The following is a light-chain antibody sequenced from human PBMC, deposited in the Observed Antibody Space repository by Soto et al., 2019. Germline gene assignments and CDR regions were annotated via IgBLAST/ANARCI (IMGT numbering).Light chain of an antibody. CDR3: QSYDSSRSGWL. CDR1: SSNIGAGYD. CDR2: GNT. V-gene: IGLV1-40*01. Sequence: QSVLTQPPSVSGAPGQRVTISCTGSSSNIGAGYDVHWYQQLPGTAPKLLVHGNTDRPSGVPDRFSGSKSGTSASLAITGLQAEDEADDYCQSYDSSRSGWLFGGGTKLTVL. J-gene: IGLJ2*01.